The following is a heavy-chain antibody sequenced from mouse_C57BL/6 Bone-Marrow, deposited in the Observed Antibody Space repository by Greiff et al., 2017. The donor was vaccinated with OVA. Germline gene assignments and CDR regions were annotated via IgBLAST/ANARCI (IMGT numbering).Heavy chain of an antibody. CDR1: GFTFSNYW. D-gene: IGHD4-1*01. CDR3: TGSNWDFDY. Sequence: EVKLVESGGGLVQPGGSMKLSCVASGFTFSNYWMNWVRQSPEKGLEWVAQIRLKSDNYATHYAESVKGRFTISRDDSKSSVYLQMNNLRAEDTGIYYCTGSNWDFDYWGQGTTLTVSS. CDR2: IRLKSDNYAT. V-gene: IGHV6-3*01. J-gene: IGHJ2*01.